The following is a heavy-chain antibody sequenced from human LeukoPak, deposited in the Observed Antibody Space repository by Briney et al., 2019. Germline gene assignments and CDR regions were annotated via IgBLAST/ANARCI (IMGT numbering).Heavy chain of an antibody. D-gene: IGHD1-26*01. CDR1: GYTFSGHY. V-gene: IGHV1-2*06. J-gene: IGHJ4*02. CDR3: ARDRGRWELQALPDH. Sequence: ASVKVSCKASGYTFSGHYLHWVRQAPGQGLEWMGRINPNSGGTNYAQRFQGRVTMTRDTSINTAYMELGWLRSDDTAMYYCARDRGRWELQALPDHWGQGTLVTISS. CDR2: INPNSGGT.